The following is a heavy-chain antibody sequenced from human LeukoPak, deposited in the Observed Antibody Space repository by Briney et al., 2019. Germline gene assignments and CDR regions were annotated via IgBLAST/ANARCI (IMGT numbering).Heavy chain of an antibody. CDR1: GFTFSSYG. Sequence: GGSLRLSCAASGFTFSSYGMHWVRQAPGKGLEWVAFIRYDGSNKYYADSVKGRFTISRDNSKNTLYLQMTSLRAEDTAVYYCTAMVTVDYWGQGTLVTVSS. V-gene: IGHV3-30*02. CDR2: IRYDGSNK. J-gene: IGHJ4*02. D-gene: IGHD5-18*01. CDR3: TAMVTVDY.